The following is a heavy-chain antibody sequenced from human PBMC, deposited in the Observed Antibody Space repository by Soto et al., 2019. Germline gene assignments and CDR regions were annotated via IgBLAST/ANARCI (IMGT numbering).Heavy chain of an antibody. D-gene: IGHD6-13*01. Sequence: GGSLRLSCAASGFTFSSYGMHWVRQAPGKGLEWVAVIWYDGSNKYYADSVKGRFTISRDNSKNTLYLQMNSLRAEDTAVYYCARGFQMVTYYFDYWGQGTLVTVSS. CDR1: GFTFSSYG. J-gene: IGHJ4*02. CDR2: IWYDGSNK. V-gene: IGHV3-33*01. CDR3: ARGFQMVTYYFDY.